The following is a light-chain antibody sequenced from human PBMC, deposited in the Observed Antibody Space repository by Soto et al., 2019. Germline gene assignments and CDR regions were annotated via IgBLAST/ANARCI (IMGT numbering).Light chain of an antibody. J-gene: IGKJ4*01. CDR2: DAS. V-gene: IGKV3-11*01. Sequence: EIVLTQSPATLSLSPGERATLSCRASQSVSSYLAWYQQKPGKAPRLLIYDASNRATGIPARFSGSGSGTDFTLTISSLEPEDFAVYYCQQRSNWPLTFGGGTKVESK. CDR1: QSVSSY. CDR3: QQRSNWPLT.